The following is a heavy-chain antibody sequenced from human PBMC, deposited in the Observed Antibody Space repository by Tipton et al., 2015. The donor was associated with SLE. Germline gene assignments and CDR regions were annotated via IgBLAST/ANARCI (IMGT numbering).Heavy chain of an antibody. CDR3: AKDLLLGFGDTVDY. V-gene: IGHV3-23*01. CDR1: GFTFSSYA. J-gene: IGHJ4*02. Sequence: GSLRLSCAASGFTFSSYAMSWVRQAPGKGLEWGSAISGNGGSTYYADSVKGRFTISRDNSKNTLYLQMNSLRAEDTAVYYCAKDLLLGFGDTVDYWGQGTLVAVS. CDR2: ISGNGGST. D-gene: IGHD3-10*01.